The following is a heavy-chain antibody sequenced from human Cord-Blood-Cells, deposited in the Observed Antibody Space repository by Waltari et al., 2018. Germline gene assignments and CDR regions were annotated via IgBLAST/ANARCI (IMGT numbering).Heavy chain of an antibody. V-gene: IGHV3-9*01. CDR2: SSWNSGSI. J-gene: IGHJ6*02. CDR1: GFTFDDYA. Sequence: EVQLVESGGGLVQPGRSLRLSCSASGFTFDDYAMHWVRQAPGKGLEWVSGSSWNSGSIGYADSVKGRFTISRDNAKNSLYLQMNSLRAEDTALYYCAKGSNYYYYYGMDVWGQGTTVTVSS. D-gene: IGHD4-4*01. CDR3: AKGSNYYYYYGMDV.